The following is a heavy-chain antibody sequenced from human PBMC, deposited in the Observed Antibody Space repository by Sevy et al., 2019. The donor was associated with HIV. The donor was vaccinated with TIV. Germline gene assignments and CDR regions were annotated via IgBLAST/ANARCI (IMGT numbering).Heavy chain of an antibody. D-gene: IGHD2-2*01. Sequence: SETLSLTCTVSAVSITDYYWSWIRQPPGKGLEWIANIHYTGSTNYKPSLQSRVTISVDTSKNQFSLKLNCVTAADTAVYYCARDWGTPAAHYWYFDLWGRGTLVTVSS. J-gene: IGHJ2*01. V-gene: IGHV4-59*01. CDR2: IHYTGST. CDR1: AVSITDYY. CDR3: ARDWGTPAAHYWYFDL.